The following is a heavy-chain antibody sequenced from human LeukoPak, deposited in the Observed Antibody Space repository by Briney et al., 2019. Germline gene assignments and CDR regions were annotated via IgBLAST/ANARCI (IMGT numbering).Heavy chain of an antibody. CDR2: INSDGSGT. CDR1: GFTFSSYW. J-gene: IGHJ4*02. Sequence: GGSLRLSCAASGFTFSSYWMHWVRQAPGKGLVWVARINSDGSGTSYADSVKGRFTISRDNAKNTLYLQMNSLRAEDTAVYYCAGGLVATTPFDYWGQGTLVTVSS. V-gene: IGHV3-74*01. D-gene: IGHD5-12*01. CDR3: AGGLVATTPFDY.